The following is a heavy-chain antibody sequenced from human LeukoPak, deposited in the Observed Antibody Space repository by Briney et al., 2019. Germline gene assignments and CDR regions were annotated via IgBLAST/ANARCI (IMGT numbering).Heavy chain of an antibody. CDR2: VSYDGSNK. CDR3: AKGVSAAADDAFDI. D-gene: IGHD6-13*01. V-gene: IGHV3-33*06. Sequence: PGGSLRLSCTASGFRFSSYGIHWVRQTPGKGLEWVALVSYDGSNKDYADSVKGRFTISRDNSKNTVYLQMNSLRAEDTAVYYCAKGVSAAADDAFDIWGQGTMVTVST. J-gene: IGHJ3*02. CDR1: GFRFSSYG.